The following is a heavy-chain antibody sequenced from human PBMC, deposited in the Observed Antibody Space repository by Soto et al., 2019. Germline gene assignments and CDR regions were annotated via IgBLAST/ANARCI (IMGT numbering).Heavy chain of an antibody. CDR1: GGSISRYY. D-gene: IGHD6-19*01. Sequence: QVLLQESGPGLVKPSETLSLTCTVSGGSISRYYWSWIRQPPGKGLEWIGHIYYSGSTNFNPSPKSRVNRSVDTSKNQFSLKLSSVTAADTAVYYCARQEGYSSGWYPFDYWGQGTLVTVSS. CDR3: ARQEGYSSGWYPFDY. CDR2: IYYSGST. J-gene: IGHJ4*02. V-gene: IGHV4-59*08.